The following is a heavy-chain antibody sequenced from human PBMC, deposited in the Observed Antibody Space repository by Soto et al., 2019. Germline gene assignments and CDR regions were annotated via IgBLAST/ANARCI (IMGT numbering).Heavy chain of an antibody. CDR1: GGSFSGYY. J-gene: IGHJ6*02. CDR3: ARDLWGYCGADCYPLDV. D-gene: IGHD2-21*02. CDR2: MYNTGST. V-gene: IGHV4-59*01. Sequence: AETLSVTCAVYGGSFSGYYWRWIRQPPGKGLEWIGYMYNTGSTIYNPSLKSRVTISVDTSKNQFSLKLNSVTAADTAVYYCARDLWGYCGADCYPLDVWGQGTTVTVSS.